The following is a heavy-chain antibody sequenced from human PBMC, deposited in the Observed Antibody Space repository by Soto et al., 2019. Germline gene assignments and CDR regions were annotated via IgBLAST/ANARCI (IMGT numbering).Heavy chain of an antibody. Sequence: QLQLQESGPVLVKPSETLSLTCTVSGGSISSSSYYWGWIRQPPGRGLEWIGSLYYSGSTYSNPSLKSQVTISVDTSKTQFYLNLSSVNAADTAVYYCAREGATGYYYGMDVWGQGTTVTVSS. CDR1: GGSISSSSYY. V-gene: IGHV4-39*02. D-gene: IGHD1-26*01. CDR2: LYYSGST. J-gene: IGHJ6*02. CDR3: AREGATGYYYGMDV.